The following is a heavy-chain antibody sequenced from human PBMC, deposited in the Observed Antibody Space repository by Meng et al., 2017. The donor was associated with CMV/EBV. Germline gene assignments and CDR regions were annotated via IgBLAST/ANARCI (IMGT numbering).Heavy chain of an antibody. J-gene: IGHJ4*02. CDR3: ASGSRDGYTFVFDY. CDR1: GGTFSSYA. V-gene: IGHV1-69*05. CDR2: IIPIFGTA. Sequence: SVKVSCKASGGTFSSYAISWVRQAPGHGLEWMGGIIPIFGTANYAQKFQGRVTITTDESTSTAYMELSSLRSEDTAVYYCASGSRDGYTFVFDYWGQGTLVTVSS. D-gene: IGHD5-24*01.